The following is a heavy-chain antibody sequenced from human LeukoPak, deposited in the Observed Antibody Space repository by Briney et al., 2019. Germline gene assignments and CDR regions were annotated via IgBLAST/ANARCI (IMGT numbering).Heavy chain of an antibody. CDR3: ARGRLFRNFLGKDY. CDR1: GGSISSYY. J-gene: IGHJ4*02. V-gene: IGHV4-59*01. CDR2: IYYSGST. D-gene: IGHD2-21*01. Sequence: SETLSLTCTVSGGSISSYYWSWIRQPPGKGLEWIGYIYYSGSTNYNPSLKSRVTISVDTSKNQFSLKLSSVTAADTAVYYCARGRLFRNFLGKDYWGQGTLVTVSS.